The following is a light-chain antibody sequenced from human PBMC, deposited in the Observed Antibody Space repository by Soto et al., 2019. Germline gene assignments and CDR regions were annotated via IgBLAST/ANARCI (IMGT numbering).Light chain of an antibody. CDR3: QQYYTTPLT. CDR2: WAS. J-gene: IGKJ4*01. Sequence: DIVMTQSPDSLAVSLGERATINCKSSQSVLYSSDNKNHLAWYQQKPGQPPKLLIYWASMRESGVPDRFSGSGSAKDFTLTISSLQAEDVAVYYCQQYYTTPLTFGGGTKVEIK. CDR1: QSVLYSSDNKNH. V-gene: IGKV4-1*01.